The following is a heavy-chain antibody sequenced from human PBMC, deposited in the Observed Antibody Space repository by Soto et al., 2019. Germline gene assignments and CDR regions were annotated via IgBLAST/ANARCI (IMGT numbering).Heavy chain of an antibody. Sequence: GESLKISCKGSGYSFANFWIGWVRQMPGKGLEWMGIIYPSDSETRYSPSFQGQVTISADKSINTAYLQWNSLKASDTAMYFCARGDSSDYSTTTPADYWGQGTQVTVSS. D-gene: IGHD3-22*01. CDR1: GYSFANFW. CDR3: ARGDSSDYSTTTPADY. V-gene: IGHV5-51*01. J-gene: IGHJ4*02. CDR2: IYPSDSET.